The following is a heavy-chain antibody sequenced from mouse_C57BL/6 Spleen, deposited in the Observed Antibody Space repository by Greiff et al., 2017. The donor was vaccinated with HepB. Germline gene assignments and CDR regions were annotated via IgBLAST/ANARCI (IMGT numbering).Heavy chain of an antibody. D-gene: IGHD2-5*01. CDR3: ARRGAYYSKGNYAMDY. V-gene: IGHV1-9*01. CDR2: ILPGSGST. Sequence: VHLVESGAELMKPGASVKLSCKATGYTFTGYWIEWVKQRPGHGLEWIGEILPGSGSTNYNEKFKGKATFTSDTSSNTAYMQLSSLTTEDSAIYYCARRGAYYSKGNYAMDYWGQGTSVTVSS. CDR1: GYTFTGYW. J-gene: IGHJ4*01.